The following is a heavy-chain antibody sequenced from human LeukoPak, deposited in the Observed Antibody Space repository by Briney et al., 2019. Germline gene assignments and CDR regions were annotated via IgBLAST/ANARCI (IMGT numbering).Heavy chain of an antibody. CDR2: IYYRGST. V-gene: IGHV4-59*01. D-gene: IGHD2-2*01. J-gene: IGHJ4*02. CDR3: AGYCSSTSCYSRSFDY. Sequence: SETLFLTCAVSGGPLTSYYWSWIRQPPGEGLEWIGFIYYRGSTNYNPSLESRVTISVDTSKNQFSLKLSSVTAADTAVYYCAGYCSSTSCYSRSFDYWGQGTLVTVSS. CDR1: GGPLTSYY.